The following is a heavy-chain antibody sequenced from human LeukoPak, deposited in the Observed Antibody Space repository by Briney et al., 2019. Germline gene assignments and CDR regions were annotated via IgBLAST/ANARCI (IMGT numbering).Heavy chain of an antibody. CDR3: ARGGATTLFDY. J-gene: IGHJ4*02. D-gene: IGHD1-26*01. CDR1: GFTFSSYA. Sequence: GGSLRLSCAASGFTFSSYAMHWVRQAPGKRLEYVPAITSNGDKTYYGNSVKGRFTISRDNSKNTLYLQMGSLRIEDMAVYYCARGGATTLFDYWGQGTLVTVSS. CDR2: ITSNGDKT. V-gene: IGHV3-64*01.